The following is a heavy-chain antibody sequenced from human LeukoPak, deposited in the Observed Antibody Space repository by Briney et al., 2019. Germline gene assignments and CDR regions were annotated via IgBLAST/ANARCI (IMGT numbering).Heavy chain of an antibody. D-gene: IGHD3-10*01. V-gene: IGHV4-39*01. CDR3: ARHYYGSGSYYGLTGFDY. J-gene: IGHJ4*02. Sequence: SETLSLTCTVSGGFISSSSYYWDWIRQPPGKGLEWIGSIYYSGSTYYNPSLKSRVTISVDTSKNQFSLKLSSVTAADTAVYYCARHYYGSGSYYGLTGFDYWGQGTLVTVSS. CDR1: GGFISSSSYY. CDR2: IYYSGST.